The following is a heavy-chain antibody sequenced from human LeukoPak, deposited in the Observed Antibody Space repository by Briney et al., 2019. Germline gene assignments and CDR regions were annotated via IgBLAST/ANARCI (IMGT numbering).Heavy chain of an antibody. D-gene: IGHD3-22*01. Sequence: SETLSLTCTVSGGSISSYYWSWIRQPPGKGLEWIGSIYYSGSTYYNPSLKSRVTISVDTSKNQFSLKLSSVTAADTAVYYCARHYYDSSGYYEVWGQGTLVTVSS. J-gene: IGHJ4*02. CDR1: GGSISSYY. V-gene: IGHV4-39*01. CDR3: ARHYYDSSGYYEV. CDR2: IYYSGST.